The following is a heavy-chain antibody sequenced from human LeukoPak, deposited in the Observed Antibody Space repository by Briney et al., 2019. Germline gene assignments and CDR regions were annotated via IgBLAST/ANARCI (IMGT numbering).Heavy chain of an antibody. Sequence: PSETLSLTCTVSGGSISSYYWSWIRQPAGKGLEWIGRIYTSGSTNYNPSLKSRVTMSVDTSKNQFSLKLSSVTAADTAVYYCAREDCSSTSCPHAFDIWGQGAMVTVSS. CDR1: GGSISSYY. J-gene: IGHJ3*02. D-gene: IGHD2-2*01. CDR3: AREDCSSTSCPHAFDI. CDR2: IYTSGST. V-gene: IGHV4-4*07.